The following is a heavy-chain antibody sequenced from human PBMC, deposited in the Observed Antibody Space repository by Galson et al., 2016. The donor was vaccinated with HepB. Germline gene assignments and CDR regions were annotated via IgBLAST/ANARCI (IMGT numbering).Heavy chain of an antibody. CDR3: VRDLRQWVSMGATTRFRERGIDY. CDR1: GFTFSTYS. D-gene: IGHD1-26*01. Sequence: SLRLSCAVSGFTFSTYSMNWVRQAPGKGLVWVSYISGSSSTIYYADSVKGRFTISRDNAKNSLFLRMHSLRVEDTAVYYCVRDLRQWVSMGATTRFRERGIDYWGQGTLVTVSS. J-gene: IGHJ4*02. V-gene: IGHV3-48*01. CDR2: ISGSSSTI.